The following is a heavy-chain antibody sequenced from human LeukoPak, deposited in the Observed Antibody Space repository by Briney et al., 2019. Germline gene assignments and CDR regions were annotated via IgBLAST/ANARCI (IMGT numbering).Heavy chain of an antibody. CDR1: GFTFSSYA. Sequence: GSLRLSCAASGFTFSSYAMSWVRQAPGKGLEWVSAISGSGGSTYYADSVKGRFTISRDNSKNTLYLQMNSLRAEDTAVYYCAKDSGIAVAGGNWYFDLWGRGTLVTVSS. J-gene: IGHJ2*01. D-gene: IGHD6-19*01. CDR3: AKDSGIAVAGGNWYFDL. CDR2: ISGSGGST. V-gene: IGHV3-23*01.